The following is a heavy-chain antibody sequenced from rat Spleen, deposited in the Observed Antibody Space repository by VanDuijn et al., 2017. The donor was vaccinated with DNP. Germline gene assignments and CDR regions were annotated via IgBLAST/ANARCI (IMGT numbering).Heavy chain of an antibody. CDR3: VRWNSGHFDY. CDR1: GFTFSDYD. CDR2: ITYDGGGT. Sequence: EVQLVESGGGLVPPGRSLKLSCAASGFTFSDYDMAWVRQTPKKGLEWVATITYDGGGTYYRDSVKGRFTVSRDSAKSTLYLQLDSLRSEDSATYYCVRWNSGHFDYWGQGVMVTVSS. V-gene: IGHV5-7*01. D-gene: IGHD4-3*01. J-gene: IGHJ2*01.